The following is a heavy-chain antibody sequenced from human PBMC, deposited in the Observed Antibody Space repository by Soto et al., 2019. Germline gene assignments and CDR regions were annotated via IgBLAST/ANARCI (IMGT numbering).Heavy chain of an antibody. D-gene: IGHD3-22*01. V-gene: IGHV4-39*01. CDR3: ARQASGYYYGWFDP. Sequence: QLLLQESGPGLVKPSETLSLTCTVSGGSILDSTYYWAWIRQSPGKGLEWIGTIFYSGGTFYTPSLKSRVTMSVDTSNNQFSLKLSSVTAADTAVYYCARQASGYYYGWFDPWGPGNPGHRLL. J-gene: IGHJ5*02. CDR2: IFYSGGT. CDR1: GGSILDSTYY.